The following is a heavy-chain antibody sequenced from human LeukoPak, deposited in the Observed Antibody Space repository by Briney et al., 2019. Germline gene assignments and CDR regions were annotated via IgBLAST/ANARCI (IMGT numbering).Heavy chain of an antibody. J-gene: IGHJ6*03. CDR2: IYYSGRT. D-gene: IGHD5-12*01. V-gene: IGHV4-59*01. CDR3: ARGGGYDFGYYYYMDV. Sequence: SETLSLTCTVSGGSISSYYWSWIRQPPGKGLEWIGYIYYSGRTNYNPSLKSRVTISVDTSKTQFSLKLSSVTAADTAVYYCARGGGYDFGYYYYMDVWGKGTTVTVSS. CDR1: GGSISSYY.